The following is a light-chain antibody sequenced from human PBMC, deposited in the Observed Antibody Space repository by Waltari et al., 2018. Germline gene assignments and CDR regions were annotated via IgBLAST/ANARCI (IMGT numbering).Light chain of an antibody. CDR3: QQYGSSPMYT. CDR1: QSVSSSY. V-gene: IGKV3-20*01. CDR2: GAS. Sequence: EIVLTQSPGTLSLSPGERATLSCRASQSVSSSYLAWYQQKPGQAPRLLIYGASSRATGIPDRFSASGSGTDLTLTISRLEPEDFAVYYCQQYGSSPMYTFGQGTKLEIK. J-gene: IGKJ2*01.